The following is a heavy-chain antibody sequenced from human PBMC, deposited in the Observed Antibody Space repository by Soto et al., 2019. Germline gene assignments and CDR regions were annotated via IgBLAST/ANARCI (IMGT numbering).Heavy chain of an antibody. Sequence: NPSETLSLTCTVSGGSMNYYYWSWIRQPPGKGLEWIGYIYHSGTAEYNPSLKSRVTLSVDTSKSQFSLRMSPVTTADTAVYYCARDRAIISAPTKEYVFEIWGQGTMVTVSS. V-gene: IGHV4-59*01. CDR2: IYHSGTA. J-gene: IGHJ3*02. CDR3: ARDRAIISAPTKEYVFEI. CDR1: GGSMNYYY. D-gene: IGHD5-12*01.